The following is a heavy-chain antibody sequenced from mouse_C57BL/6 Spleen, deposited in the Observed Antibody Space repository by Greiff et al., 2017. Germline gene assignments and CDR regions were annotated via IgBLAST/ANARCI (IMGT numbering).Heavy chain of an antibody. Sequence: QVQLKQSGAELVRPGTSVKVSCKASGYAFTNYLIEWVKQRPGQGLEWIGVINPGSGGTNYNEKFKGKATLTADKSSSTAYMQLSSLTSEDSAVYFCARDGGDGYLAWFAYWGQGTLVTVSA. CDR3: ARDGGDGYLAWFAY. CDR2: INPGSGGT. J-gene: IGHJ3*01. CDR1: GYAFTNYL. V-gene: IGHV1-54*01. D-gene: IGHD2-3*01.